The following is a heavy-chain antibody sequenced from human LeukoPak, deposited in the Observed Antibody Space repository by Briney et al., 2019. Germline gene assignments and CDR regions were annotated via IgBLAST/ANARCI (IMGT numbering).Heavy chain of an antibody. V-gene: IGHV3-73*01. CDR3: TSPAHDFDFWSGYYSV. Sequence: GGSLRLPCTVSGFLFSDSAIHWVRQAAGKGLEWVGRIRSKANSGETAYAAPVKGRFTISRDDSKDTAYLQMPTLKPADTAVYHCTSPAHDFDFWSGYYSVWGRGAQVTVSS. CDR1: GFLFSDSA. D-gene: IGHD3-3*01. J-gene: IGHJ4*01. CDR2: IRSKANSGET.